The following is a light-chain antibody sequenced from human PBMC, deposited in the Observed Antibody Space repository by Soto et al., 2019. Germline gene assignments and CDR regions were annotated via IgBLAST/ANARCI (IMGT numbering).Light chain of an antibody. CDR1: SSDVGAYNY. V-gene: IGLV2-14*01. Sequence: QSALTQPASVSGSPGQSITISCTGTSSDVGAYNYVSWYQQHPGKAPKLMIYDVSNRPSGVPDRFSGSKSGNTASLTISGLQAEDEADYYCSSYTISRSLLVFGAGTKLTVL. CDR2: DVS. CDR3: SSYTISRSLLV. J-gene: IGLJ2*01.